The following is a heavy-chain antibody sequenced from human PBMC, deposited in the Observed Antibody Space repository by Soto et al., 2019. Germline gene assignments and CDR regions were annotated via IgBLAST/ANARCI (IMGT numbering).Heavy chain of an antibody. CDR1: GYTFTIYG. Sequence: ASVKVSCTASGYTFTIYGISWVRQAPGQGLEWMGWISAYNGNTNYAQKLQGRVTMTTDTSTSTAYMELRSLRSDDTAVYYCARVREVVAANNFDYWGQGTLVTVSS. CDR3: ARVREVVAANNFDY. D-gene: IGHD2-15*01. J-gene: IGHJ4*02. V-gene: IGHV1-18*01. CDR2: ISAYNGNT.